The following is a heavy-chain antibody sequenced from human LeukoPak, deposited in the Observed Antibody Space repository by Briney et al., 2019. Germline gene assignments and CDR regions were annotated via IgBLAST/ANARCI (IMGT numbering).Heavy chain of an antibody. V-gene: IGHV3-48*03. Sequence: GGSLRLSCAASGFTFSSYEMNWVRQAPGKGLEWVSYISSSGSTIYYADSVKGRFTISRDNAKNSLYLQMNSLRAEDTAVYYCARRHSGSSGFDYWGQGTLVTVSS. D-gene: IGHD1-26*01. CDR3: ARRHSGSSGFDY. J-gene: IGHJ4*02. CDR2: ISSSGSTI. CDR1: GFTFSSYE.